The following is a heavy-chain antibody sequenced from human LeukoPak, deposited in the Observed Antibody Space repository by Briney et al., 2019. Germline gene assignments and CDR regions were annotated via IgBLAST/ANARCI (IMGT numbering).Heavy chain of an antibody. CDR1: GGSISIGSYY. CDR3: ARARDDYYDSSEDY. V-gene: IGHV4-61*02. J-gene: IGHJ4*02. CDR2: IYTSGRT. D-gene: IGHD3-22*01. Sequence: SETLSLTRTVSGGSISIGSYYWSWVRQPAGKGLGLIGRIYTSGRTNYNHSLKSRVIISVDTSKNQFSMKLSSVTAADTAVYYCARARDDYYDSSEDYWGQGTLVTVSS.